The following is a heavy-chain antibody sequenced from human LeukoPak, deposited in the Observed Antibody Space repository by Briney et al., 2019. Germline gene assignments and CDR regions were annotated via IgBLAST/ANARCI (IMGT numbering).Heavy chain of an antibody. D-gene: IGHD6-19*01. CDR2: IWYDGSDK. CDR1: GFNFRSYG. J-gene: IGHJ4*02. V-gene: IGHV3-33*01. Sequence: GGSLRLSCVASGFNFRSYGMHWVRQAPGKGLEWVAIIWYDGSDKYYADSVKGRFTISRDNSRNTLYLQMNSLRAEDTAVYHCARDLGSSGFFDYWGQGTLVTVSP. CDR3: ARDLGSSGFFDY.